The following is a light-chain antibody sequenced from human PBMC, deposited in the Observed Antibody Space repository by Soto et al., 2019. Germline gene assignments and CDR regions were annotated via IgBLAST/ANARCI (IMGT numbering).Light chain of an antibody. CDR1: QSVSSSY. CDR3: QQYGSSSWT. Sequence: EIVLTQSPGTLSLSPGERATLSCRASQSVSSSYLAWYQQKPGQAPRILIYGASSRATGIPDRFSGSGSGTVFSPTISSLEPEDFAVYYCQQYGSSSWTVCPGTTV. V-gene: IGKV3-20*01. CDR2: GAS. J-gene: IGKJ1*01.